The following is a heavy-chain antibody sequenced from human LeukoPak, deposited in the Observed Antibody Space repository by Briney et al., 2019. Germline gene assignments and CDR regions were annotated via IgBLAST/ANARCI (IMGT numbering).Heavy chain of an antibody. CDR3: ARALSGGSCYSCYYFDY. J-gene: IGHJ4*02. V-gene: IGHV3-66*01. Sequence: GGSLRLSCAASGFTFSSYWMSWVRQAPGKGLEWVSFIYSGGTTYYADSVRGRFTISRGNSKNTLYLQMNSLRAEDTAVYYCARALSGGSCYSCYYFDYWGQGTLVTVSS. D-gene: IGHD2-15*01. CDR2: IYSGGTT. CDR1: GFTFSSYW.